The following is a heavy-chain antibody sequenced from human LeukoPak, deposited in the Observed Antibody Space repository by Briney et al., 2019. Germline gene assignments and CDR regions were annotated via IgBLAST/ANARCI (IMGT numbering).Heavy chain of an antibody. CDR1: GGSISSYY. V-gene: IGHV4-4*07. D-gene: IGHD6-13*01. Sequence: SSETLSLTCTVSGGSISSYYWSWIRQPAGKGLEWIGRIYTSGSTNYNPSLKGRVTMTVDTSKNQFSLNLSSVTAADTAVYYCARGRGSSWYYFDSWGQGTLVTVSS. CDR3: ARGRGSSWYYFDS. CDR2: IYTSGST. J-gene: IGHJ4*02.